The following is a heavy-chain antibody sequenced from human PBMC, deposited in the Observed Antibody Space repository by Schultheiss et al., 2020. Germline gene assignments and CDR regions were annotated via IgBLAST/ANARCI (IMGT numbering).Heavy chain of an antibody. CDR1: GFTFSSYG. CDR2: ISGSGGST. J-gene: IGHJ4*02. CDR3: ARLGSGWAIDY. D-gene: IGHD6-19*01. V-gene: IGHV3-48*01. Sequence: GGSLRLSCAASGFTFSSYGMHWVRQAPGKGLEWVSAISGSGGSTYYADSVKGRFTISRDNAKNSLYLQMNSLRVDDTAVYYCARLGSGWAIDYWGQGTLVTVSS.